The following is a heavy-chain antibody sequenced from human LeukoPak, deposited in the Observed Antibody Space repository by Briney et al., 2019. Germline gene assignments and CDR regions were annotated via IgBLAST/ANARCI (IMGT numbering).Heavy chain of an antibody. Sequence: GGSLRLSCGASGFTFSSYGMHWVRQAPGKGLEWVAFIRYDGSNKYYADSVKGRFTISRDNSKNTLYLQMNSLRAEDTAVYYCAKATSTDIVVVPAAILMWGQGTLVTVSS. V-gene: IGHV3-30*02. CDR1: GFTFSSYG. J-gene: IGHJ4*02. CDR3: AKATSTDIVVVPAAILM. CDR2: IRYDGSNK. D-gene: IGHD2-2*01.